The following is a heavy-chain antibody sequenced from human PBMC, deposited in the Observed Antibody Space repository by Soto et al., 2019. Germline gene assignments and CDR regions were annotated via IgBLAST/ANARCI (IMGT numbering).Heavy chain of an antibody. J-gene: IGHJ5*02. V-gene: IGHV5-51*01. CDR1: GYSFTSYW. CDR2: IYPGDSDT. D-gene: IGHD6-19*01. CDR3: ARHFRPGYSSGWYNWFDP. Sequence: GESLKISCKGSGYSFTSYWIGWVRQMPGKGLEWMGIIYPGDSDTRYSPSFQGQVTISADKSISTAYLQWSSLKASDTAMYYCARHFRPGYSSGWYNWFDPWGHGTLVTSPQ.